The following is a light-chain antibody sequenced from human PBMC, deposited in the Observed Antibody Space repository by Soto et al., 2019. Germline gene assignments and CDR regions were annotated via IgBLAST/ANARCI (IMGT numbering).Light chain of an antibody. CDR3: CSYAGSSTFFYV. J-gene: IGLJ1*01. V-gene: IGLV2-23*02. CDR2: EVS. CDR1: SSDVGSYNL. Sequence: QSALTQPASVSGSPGQSITISCTGTSSDVGSYNLVSWYQQHPGKAPKLMIYEVSKRPSRVSNRFSGSKSGNTASLTISGLQAEDEADYYCCSYAGSSTFFYVFGTGTKVTVL.